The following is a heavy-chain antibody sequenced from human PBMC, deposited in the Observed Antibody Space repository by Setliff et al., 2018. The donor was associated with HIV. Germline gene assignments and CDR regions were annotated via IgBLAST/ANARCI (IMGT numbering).Heavy chain of an antibody. Sequence: PSETLSLTCTVSGDSVNDRSYFWGWIRQHPGKGLEWIGTFYYNDDSRYNPSLKSRVTISVDTSKNQFSLNLNSVTAADTAVYYCARHARYGVFLWGQGSRVTVSS. CDR2: FYYNDDS. CDR3: ARHARYGVFL. V-gene: IGHV4-39*01. D-gene: IGHD5-18*01. CDR1: GDSVNDRSYF. J-gene: IGHJ4*02.